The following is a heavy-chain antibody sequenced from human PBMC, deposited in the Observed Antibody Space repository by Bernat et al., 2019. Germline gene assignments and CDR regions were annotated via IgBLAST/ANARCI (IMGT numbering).Heavy chain of an antibody. Sequence: QVQLVESGRGVVQPGRSLRLSCAASGFTFSSYGMHWVRQAPGKGLEWVAVISYDGSNKYYADSVKGRFTISRDNSKNTLYLQMNSLRAEDTAVYYCATTEGDVWGQGTTVTVSS. CDR1: GFTFSSYG. CDR3: ATTEGDV. V-gene: IGHV3-30*03. CDR2: ISYDGSNK. J-gene: IGHJ6*02.